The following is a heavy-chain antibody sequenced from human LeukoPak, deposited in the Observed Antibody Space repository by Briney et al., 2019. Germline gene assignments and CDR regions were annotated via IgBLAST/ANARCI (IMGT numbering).Heavy chain of an antibody. CDR3: ARVGLRYFDWFQGSSWFDP. D-gene: IGHD3-9*01. Sequence: SKTLSLTCTISGGSISSNNCYWGWIRQPPGKGLEWIGYIYYSGSTYYNPSLKSRVTISVDRSKNQFSLKLSSVTAADTAVYYCARVGLRYFDWFQGSSWFDPWGQGTLVTVSS. CDR2: IYYSGST. V-gene: IGHV4-30-4*08. J-gene: IGHJ5*02. CDR1: GGSISSNNCY.